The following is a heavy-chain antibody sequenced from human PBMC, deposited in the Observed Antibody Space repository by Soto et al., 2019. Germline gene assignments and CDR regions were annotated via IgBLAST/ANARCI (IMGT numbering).Heavy chain of an antibody. CDR1: GYSFTDCH. Sequence: GASVKVSCKASGYSFTDCHIHWVRQAPGQGLEWLGRINPKSGGTSTAQKFQGWVTMTTDTSISTASMELTRLTSDDTAIYYCARGDSTDCSNGVCSFFYNHDMDVWG. J-gene: IGHJ6*02. CDR2: INPKSGGT. V-gene: IGHV1-2*04. D-gene: IGHD2-8*01. CDR3: ARGDSTDCSNGVCSFFYNHDMDV.